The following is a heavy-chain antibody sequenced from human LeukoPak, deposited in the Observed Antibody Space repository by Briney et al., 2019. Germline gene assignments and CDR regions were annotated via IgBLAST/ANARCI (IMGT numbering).Heavy chain of an antibody. CDR1: GFTFSSYA. D-gene: IGHD5-18*01. CDR2: FSGSGGNT. CDR3: ARGGYSYGSVSGLYYYYMDV. V-gene: IGHV3-23*01. J-gene: IGHJ6*03. Sequence: GGSLRLSCAASGFTFSSYAMSWVRQAPGKGLEWVSTFSGSGGNTYYADSVKGRFTISRDNAKNTLYLQMNSLRAEDTAVYYCARGGYSYGSVSGLYYYYMDVWGKGTTVTVSS.